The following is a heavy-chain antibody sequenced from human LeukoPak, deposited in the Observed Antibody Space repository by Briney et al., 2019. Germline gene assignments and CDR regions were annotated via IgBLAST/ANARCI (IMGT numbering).Heavy chain of an antibody. V-gene: IGHV3-30*03. D-gene: IGHD3-22*01. Sequence: GGSLRLSCAASGFTFSSYGMHWVRQAPGKGLEWVAVISYDGSNKYYADSVKGRFTISRDNSKNTLYLQMNSLRAEDTAVYYCATFSSGSLYYWGQGTLVTVSS. J-gene: IGHJ4*02. CDR3: ATFSSGSLYY. CDR1: GFTFSSYG. CDR2: ISYDGSNK.